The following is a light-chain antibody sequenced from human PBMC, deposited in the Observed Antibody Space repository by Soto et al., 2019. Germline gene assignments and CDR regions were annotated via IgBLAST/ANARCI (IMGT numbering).Light chain of an antibody. CDR1: QTLSNSF. CDR2: DTS. V-gene: IGKV3-20*01. J-gene: IGKJ5*01. CDR3: QQYGTSEII. Sequence: EIVLTQSPGTLSLSPFEIATLSCMASQTLSNSFIAWYQQKPGQAPRLLIYDTSSRATGVPDRYSASGSGTDFTLTISRLEPEDFAVFFCQQYGTSEIIFGQGTRLEIK.